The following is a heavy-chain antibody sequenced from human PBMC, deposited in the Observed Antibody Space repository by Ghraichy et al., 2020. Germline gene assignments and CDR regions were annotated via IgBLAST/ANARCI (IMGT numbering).Heavy chain of an antibody. Sequence: GGSLRLSCAASGFTFSDYFMTWIRQTPGKGLEWVSYITYSSSHTAYADAVQGRFTISRDNAKNSLYLQMNTLRVEDTAVYYCARGFSHGAGRTFDYWEQGTLVTVSS. CDR1: GFTFSDYF. J-gene: IGHJ4*02. CDR3: ARGFSHGAGRTFDY. D-gene: IGHD5-18*01. CDR2: ITYSSSHT. V-gene: IGHV3-11*06.